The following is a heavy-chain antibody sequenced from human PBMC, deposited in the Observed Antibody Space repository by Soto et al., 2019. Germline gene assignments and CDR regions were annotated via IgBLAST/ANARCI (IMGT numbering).Heavy chain of an antibody. Sequence: SETLSLTCTVSGGSISSYYWSWIRQPPGKGLEWIGYIYYSGSTNYNPSLKSRVTISVDTSKNQFSLKLSSVTAADTAVYYCAGVRRREGWNYYYGMDVWGQGTTVTVSS. CDR1: GGSISSYY. CDR3: AGVRRREGWNYYYGMDV. CDR2: IYYSGST. D-gene: IGHD6-19*01. J-gene: IGHJ6*02. V-gene: IGHV4-59*12.